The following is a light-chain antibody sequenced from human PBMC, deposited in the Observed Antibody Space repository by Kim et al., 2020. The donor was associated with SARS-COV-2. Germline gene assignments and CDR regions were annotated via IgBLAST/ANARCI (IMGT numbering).Light chain of an antibody. CDR3: TAWDDSLSGRV. V-gene: IGLV1-47*01. J-gene: IGLJ3*02. CDR1: SSNIGRNY. Sequence: GQRVTISCSGSSSNIGRNYVYWYQQLPGTAPKLLIYRDNQRPSGVPDRFSGSESGTSASLAISGLRSEDEADYYCTAWDDSLSGRVFGGGTQLTVL. CDR2: RDN.